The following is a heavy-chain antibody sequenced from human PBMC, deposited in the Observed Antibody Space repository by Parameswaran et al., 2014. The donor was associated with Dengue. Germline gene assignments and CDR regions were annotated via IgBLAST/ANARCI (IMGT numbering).Heavy chain of an antibody. CDR2: IYYSGST. CDR1: AISSA. Sequence: AISSARWIRQPPGKGLEWIGYIYYSGSTNYNPSLKSRVTISVDTSKNQFSLKLSSVTAADTAVYYCASPPGYSSGWYYFDYWGQGTLVTVSS. D-gene: IGHD6-19*01. J-gene: IGHJ4*02. V-gene: IGHV4-59*01. CDR3: ASPPGYSSGWYYFDY.